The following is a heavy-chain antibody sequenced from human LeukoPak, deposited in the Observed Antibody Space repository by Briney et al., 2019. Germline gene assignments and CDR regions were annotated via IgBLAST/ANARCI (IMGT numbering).Heavy chain of an antibody. Sequence: GGSLRLSCTASGFTFSDYYMSWFRQAPGKGLEWLSHISGSGRTIHYADSVKGRLTASRDTAKNSLYLQMNDLRVEDTAVYYCAKDLTGTYGFDFWGPGTMVTVSS. J-gene: IGHJ3*01. D-gene: IGHD7-27*01. V-gene: IGHV3-11*04. CDR1: GFTFSDYY. CDR2: ISGSGRTI. CDR3: AKDLTGTYGFDF.